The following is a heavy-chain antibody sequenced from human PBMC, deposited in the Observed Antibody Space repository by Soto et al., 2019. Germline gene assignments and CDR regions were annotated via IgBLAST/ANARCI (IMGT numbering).Heavy chain of an antibody. CDR1: GGSFGGYY. V-gene: IGHV4-34*01. CDR2: INHSGST. CDR3: AREDLVTADGGLYY. Sequence: TSETLSLTCAVYGGSFGGYYWSWIRQPPGKGLEWIGEINHSGSTNYNPSLKSRVTISVDTSKNQFSLKLSSVTAADTAVYYCAREDLVTADGGLYYWGQGTLVTVSS. D-gene: IGHD2-21*02. J-gene: IGHJ4*02.